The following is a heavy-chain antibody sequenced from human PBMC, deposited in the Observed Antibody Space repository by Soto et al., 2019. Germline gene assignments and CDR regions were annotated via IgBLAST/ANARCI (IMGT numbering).Heavy chain of an antibody. D-gene: IGHD2-2*01. Sequence: ASVKVSCKASGYTFTNYAISWVRQAPGQGLEWMGWISAYNGNTNYAQKLQGRVTMTTDTSTSTAYMELRSLRSDDTAVYYCARPRQSQLLLDAFDIWGQGTMVTVSS. CDR1: GYTFTNYA. CDR2: ISAYNGNT. J-gene: IGHJ3*02. V-gene: IGHV1-18*01. CDR3: ARPRQSQLLLDAFDI.